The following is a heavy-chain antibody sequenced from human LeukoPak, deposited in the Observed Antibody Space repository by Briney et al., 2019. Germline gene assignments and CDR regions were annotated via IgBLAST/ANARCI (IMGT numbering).Heavy chain of an antibody. J-gene: IGHJ4*02. CDR3: ARGPQFCSGGSCFGYYFDY. CDR2: IRYDGSNK. Sequence: PGGSLRLSCAASGFTFSSYGMHWVRQAPGKGLEWVAFIRYDGSNKYYADSVKGRFSISRDSARNSVYVQMSSLRAEDTAVYYCARGPQFCSGGSCFGYYFDYWGQGALVTVSS. D-gene: IGHD2-15*01. V-gene: IGHV3-30*02. CDR1: GFTFSSYG.